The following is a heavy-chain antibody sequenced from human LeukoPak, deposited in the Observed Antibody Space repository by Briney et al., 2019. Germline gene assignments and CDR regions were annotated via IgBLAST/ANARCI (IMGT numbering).Heavy chain of an antibody. CDR3: ARDHSSSWLLSVEDY. Sequence: GGSLRLSCAASGFTFSSYWMSWVRQAPGKGLEWVANIKQDGSEKYYVDSVKGRFSISRDNAKNSLYLQMNSLRAEDTAVYYCARDHSSSWLLSVEDYWGQGTLVTVSS. CDR1: GFTFSSYW. CDR2: IKQDGSEK. D-gene: IGHD6-13*01. J-gene: IGHJ4*02. V-gene: IGHV3-7*03.